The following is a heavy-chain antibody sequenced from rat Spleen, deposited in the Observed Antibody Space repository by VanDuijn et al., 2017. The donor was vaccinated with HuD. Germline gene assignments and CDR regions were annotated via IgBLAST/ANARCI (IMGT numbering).Heavy chain of an antibody. Sequence: EVQLVESGGGLVQPGGSLKLSCVASGFTFNNYWMTWIRQAPGKGLEWVASISDTGSSTYYPDSVKGRFTISRDNARSTLSLQMNSLQTEDTATYYCARSGNYYYYVMDAWGQGASVTVSS. J-gene: IGHJ4*01. V-gene: IGHV5-31*01. CDR2: ISDTGSST. D-gene: IGHD1-6*01. CDR1: GFTFNNYW. CDR3: ARSGNYYYYVMDA.